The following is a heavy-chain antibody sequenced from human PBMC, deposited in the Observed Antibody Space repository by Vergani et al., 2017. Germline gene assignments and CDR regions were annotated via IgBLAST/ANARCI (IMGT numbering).Heavy chain of an antibody. D-gene: IGHD6-6*01. Sequence: QLVQSGPEVKKPGTSVKVSCKASGYTFTSYAMHWVRQAPGQRLEWMGWINAGNGNTKYSQKFQGRVTITRDTSASTAYMELSSLRSEDTAVYYCAREFIAAFSYFDYWGQGTLVTVSS. V-gene: IGHV1-3*01. CDR1: GYTFTSYA. CDR3: AREFIAAFSYFDY. CDR2: INAGNGNT. J-gene: IGHJ4*02.